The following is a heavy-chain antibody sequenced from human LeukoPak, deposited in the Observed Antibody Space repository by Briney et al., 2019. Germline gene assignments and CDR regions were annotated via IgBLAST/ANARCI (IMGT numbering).Heavy chain of an antibody. D-gene: IGHD6-19*01. CDR1: GFTFSSYS. CDR2: ISSSSSYI. J-gene: IGHJ4*02. CDR3: ARDLAVAGTDFDY. V-gene: IGHV3-21*01. Sequence: PGGSLRLSCAASGFTFSSYSMNWVRQAPGKGLEWVSSISSSSSYIYYADPVKGRFTISRDNAKNSLYLQMNSLRAEDTAVYYCARDLAVAGTDFDYWGQGTLVTVSS.